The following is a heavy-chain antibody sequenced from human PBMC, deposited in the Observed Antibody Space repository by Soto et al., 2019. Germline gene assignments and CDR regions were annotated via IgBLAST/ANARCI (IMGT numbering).Heavy chain of an antibody. Sequence: SETLSLTCTVSGGSISSYYWSWIRQPPGKGLEWIGYIYYSGSTNYNPSLKSRVTISVDTSKNQFSLKLSSVTAADTAVYYCAVNDYYDSSGYRDWGQGTLVTVSS. D-gene: IGHD3-22*01. J-gene: IGHJ4*02. CDR2: IYYSGST. CDR1: GGSISSYY. V-gene: IGHV4-59*01. CDR3: AVNDYYDSSGYRD.